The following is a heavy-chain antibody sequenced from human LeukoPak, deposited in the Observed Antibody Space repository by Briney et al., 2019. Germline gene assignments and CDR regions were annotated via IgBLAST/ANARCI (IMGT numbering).Heavy chain of an antibody. CDR3: AREYITMGFRDSNGYYFDY. J-gene: IGHJ4*02. CDR2: ISSSSSYI. D-gene: IGHD3-10*01. V-gene: IGHV3-21*01. CDR1: GFTFSSYS. Sequence: GGSLRLSCAASGFTFSSYSMNWVRQAPGKGLEWVSSISSSSSYIYYADSVKGRFTISRDNAKNSLYLQMNSLRAEDTAVYYCAREYITMGFRDSNGYYFDYWGQGTLVTVSS.